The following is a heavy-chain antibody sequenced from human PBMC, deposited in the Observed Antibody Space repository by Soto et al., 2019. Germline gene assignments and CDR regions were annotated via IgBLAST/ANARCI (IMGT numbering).Heavy chain of an antibody. CDR1: GFTFNSFN. Sequence: EVQLVESGGGLVQPGGSLRLSCAASGFTFNSFNLNWVRQAPGKGLEWVSSISGRSDYIYYADSVKGRFTISRDNAKRSLNLQMNSLRAEDTAVYYCVREVRPAMVDFDFWGQGTLVTVSS. J-gene: IGHJ4*02. CDR3: VREVRPAMVDFDF. V-gene: IGHV3-21*01. D-gene: IGHD5-18*01. CDR2: ISGRSDYI.